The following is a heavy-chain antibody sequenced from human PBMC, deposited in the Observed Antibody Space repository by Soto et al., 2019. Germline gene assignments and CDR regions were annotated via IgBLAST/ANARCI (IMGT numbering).Heavy chain of an antibody. CDR1: GFSLTTSGVG. J-gene: IGHJ6*01. D-gene: IGHD3-3*01. V-gene: IGHV2-5*05. Sequence: QITLKESGPTLVKPTQTLTLTCTFSGFSLTTSGVGVGWVRQAPGKALEWLAFIYWDDDKRYGSSLKTRLTIINATSKHHVVPTMTNVDPLDTATYDRTHRRFGNHSQDMDVWGQGTTVTVSS. CDR2: IYWDDDK. CDR3: THRRFGNHSQDMDV.